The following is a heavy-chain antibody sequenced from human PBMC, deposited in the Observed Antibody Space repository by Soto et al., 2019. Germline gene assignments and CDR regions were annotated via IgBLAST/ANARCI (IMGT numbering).Heavy chain of an antibody. V-gene: IGHV4-59*08. D-gene: IGHD7-27*01. CDR2: IYYSGST. J-gene: IGHJ4*02. CDR1: GASVSDGY. CDR3: ARRWGRTFDY. Sequence: SETLSLTCTVSGASVSDGYLSWIRQPPGKGLEWIGYIYYSGSTNYNPSLKGRVTISVDTSKNQFSLKLSSVTAADTAVYYCARRWGRTFDYWGQGTLVTVSS.